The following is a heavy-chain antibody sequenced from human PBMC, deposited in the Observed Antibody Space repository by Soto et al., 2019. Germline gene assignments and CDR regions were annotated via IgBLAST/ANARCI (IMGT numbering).Heavy chain of an antibody. CDR3: ARQFYGSGSYPSPFYYGMDV. CDR2: IYYSGST. D-gene: IGHD3-10*01. CDR1: GGSISSSSYY. V-gene: IGHV4-39*01. J-gene: IGHJ6*02. Sequence: SETLSLTCTVSGGSISSSSYYWGWIRQPPGKGLEWIGSIYYSGSTYYNPSLKSRVTISVDTSKNQFSLKLSSVTAADTAVYYCARQFYGSGSYPSPFYYGMDVWGQGTTVTVSS.